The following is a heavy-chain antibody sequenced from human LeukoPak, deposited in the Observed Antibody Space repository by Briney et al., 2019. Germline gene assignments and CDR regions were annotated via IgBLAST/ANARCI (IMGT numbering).Heavy chain of an antibody. J-gene: IGHJ4*02. CDR2: IYYSGST. V-gene: IGHV4-59*08. Sequence: SETLSLTCTVSGGSISSYYWSWIRQPPGKGLEWIGYIYYSGSTNYNPSLKSRVTISVDTSKNQFSLKLSSVTAADTAVYYCARLGVRPSYFDYWGQGTLVTVSS. CDR1: GGSISSYY. CDR3: ARLGVRPSYFDY. D-gene: IGHD2-21*01.